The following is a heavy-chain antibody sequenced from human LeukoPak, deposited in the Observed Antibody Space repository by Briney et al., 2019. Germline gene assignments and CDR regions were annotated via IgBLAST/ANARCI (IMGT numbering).Heavy chain of an antibody. CDR1: GGTFSSYA. J-gene: IGHJ6*03. Sequence: SVNVSCKASGGTFSSYAISWVRQAPGQGLEWMGGIIPIFGTANYAQKFQGRVTITTDESTSTAYMELSSLRSEDTAVYYCARAVGATVNYYYYMDVWGKGTTVTVSS. CDR2: IIPIFGTA. D-gene: IGHD1-26*01. CDR3: ARAVGATVNYYYYMDV. V-gene: IGHV1-69*05.